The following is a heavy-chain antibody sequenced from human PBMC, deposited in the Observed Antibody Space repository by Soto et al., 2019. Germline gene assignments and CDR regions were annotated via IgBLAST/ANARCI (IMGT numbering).Heavy chain of an antibody. J-gene: IGHJ4*02. Sequence: SVKVSCKASGVTFNRQDMRWVRQAPGQGLEWMGGIIPMFGTPHYAEKFQDRVTITADESTGTAYLELSSLTSEDTAVYYCAISEGRDGYSFDYWGPGTLVTVSS. CDR1: GVTFNRQD. V-gene: IGHV1-69*13. CDR3: AISEGRDGYSFDY. CDR2: IIPMFGTP. D-gene: IGHD5-12*01.